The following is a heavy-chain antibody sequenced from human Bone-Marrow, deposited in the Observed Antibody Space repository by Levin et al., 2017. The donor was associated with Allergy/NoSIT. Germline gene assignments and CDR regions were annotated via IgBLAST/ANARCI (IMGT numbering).Heavy chain of an antibody. CDR3: TADLPMYGSSPAIDY. J-gene: IGHJ4*02. V-gene: IGHV3-15*01. CDR2: IKSKSGGGTT. D-gene: IGHD2-8*01. Sequence: KPSETLSLTCATSGFTFDNAWMNWVRQAPGKGLEWVARIKSKSGGGTTDYAAPVKGRFGISRDDAKNTLYLQMDSLKSEDTAVYYCTADLPMYGSSPAIDYWGQGTLVTVSS. CDR1: GFTFDNAW.